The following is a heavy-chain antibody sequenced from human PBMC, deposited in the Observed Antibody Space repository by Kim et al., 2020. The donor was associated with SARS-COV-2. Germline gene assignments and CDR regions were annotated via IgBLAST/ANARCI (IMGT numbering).Heavy chain of an antibody. CDR2: ISSSSSTI. CDR1: GFTFSSYS. CDR3: ATPYCSSTSCYKWRFDY. V-gene: IGHV3-48*02. J-gene: IGHJ4*02. Sequence: GGSLRLSCAASGFTFSSYSMNWVRQAPGKGLEWVSYISSSSSTIYYADSVKGRFTISRDNAKNSLYLQMNSLRDEDTAVYYCATPYCSSTSCYKWRFDYWGQGTLVTVSS. D-gene: IGHD2-2*02.